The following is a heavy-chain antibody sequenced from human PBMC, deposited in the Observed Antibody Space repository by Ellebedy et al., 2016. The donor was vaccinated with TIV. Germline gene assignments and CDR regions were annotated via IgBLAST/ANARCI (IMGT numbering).Heavy chain of an antibody. CDR2: ISPSGGSA. V-gene: IGHV1-46*01. CDR3: AGIAVSGTAGAFDI. Sequence: ASVKVSXXASGGTFSSYAISWVRQAPGQGLEWMGRISPSGGSANYAQKFQGRVTVTRDTSTSTVYMELSSLRSEDMAVYYCAGIAVSGTAGAFDIWGQGTVVIVSS. CDR1: GGTFSSYA. J-gene: IGHJ3*02. D-gene: IGHD6-19*01.